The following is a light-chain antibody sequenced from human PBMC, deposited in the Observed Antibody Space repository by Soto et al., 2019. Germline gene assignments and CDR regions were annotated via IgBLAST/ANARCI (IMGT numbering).Light chain of an antibody. J-gene: IGKJ4*01. Sequence: EILLTQSPATLSVSPGERATLSCRASQSVGNNFAWYQQKPGQAPRLLIFAASTRATGVPARFSGSWSGTVFTLIISSLQSEDFGVYYCQQYGDWPLTFGGGAKVEI. CDR2: AAS. CDR1: QSVGNN. V-gene: IGKV3-15*01. CDR3: QQYGDWPLT.